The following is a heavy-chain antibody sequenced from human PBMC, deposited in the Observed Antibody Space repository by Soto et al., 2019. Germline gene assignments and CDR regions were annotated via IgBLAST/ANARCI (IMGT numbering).Heavy chain of an antibody. D-gene: IGHD2-21*02. CDR3: ATERLGFCVGDNCYRHYFDS. J-gene: IGHJ4*02. Sequence: VQLVQSGAEVKKPGASVKVSCKVSGDTLTELSIHWVRQAPGKGLEWMVRFHPEDDEIVYAQKFQGRLTMTEDTSTATSYMEVPSLTLQDTAVYFWATERLGFCVGDNCYRHYFDSWGQGTLVIVPS. V-gene: IGHV1-24*01. CDR2: FHPEDDEI. CDR1: GDTLTELS.